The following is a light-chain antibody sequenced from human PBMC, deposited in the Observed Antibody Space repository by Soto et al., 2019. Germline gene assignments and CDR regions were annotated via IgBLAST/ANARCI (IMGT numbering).Light chain of an antibody. Sequence: DIQMTQSPSSLSASVGDRVTITCRASQDINNYLAWYQQKPGQPPKLLIYDASTLQSGVPSRFSGSGSWTDFTLTISSLQPEDVATYYCHRHNSAPPVTFGPGTKV. CDR2: DAS. J-gene: IGKJ3*01. V-gene: IGKV1-27*01. CDR1: QDINNY. CDR3: HRHNSAPPVT.